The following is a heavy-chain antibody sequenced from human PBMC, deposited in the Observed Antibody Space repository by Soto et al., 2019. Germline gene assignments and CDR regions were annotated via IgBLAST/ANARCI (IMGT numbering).Heavy chain of an antibody. D-gene: IGHD6-6*01. Sequence: GASVKVSCKASGYTFTSYYMHWVRQAPGQGLEWMGIINPSGGSTSYAQKFQGRVTMTRDTSTSTVYMELSSLRSEDTAVYYCARSIAARPSNYYYYYMDVWGKGTTVTVSS. CDR2: INPSGGST. V-gene: IGHV1-46*01. CDR1: GYTFTSYY. J-gene: IGHJ6*03. CDR3: ARSIAARPSNYYYYYMDV.